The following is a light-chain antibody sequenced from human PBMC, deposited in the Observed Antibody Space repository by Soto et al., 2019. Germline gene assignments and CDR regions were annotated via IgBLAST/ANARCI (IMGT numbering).Light chain of an antibody. Sequence: QSALTQPASVSGSPGQSITISCTGTSSDVGTYNLVSWYQLRPGNAPKLMIYGGTTRPSGVSNRFSGSKSGNTASLTISGLQAEDEADYYCCSYAGSPTYVVFGGGTKLTVL. CDR2: GGT. CDR3: CSYAGSPTYVV. V-gene: IGLV2-23*01. CDR1: SSDVGTYNL. J-gene: IGLJ2*01.